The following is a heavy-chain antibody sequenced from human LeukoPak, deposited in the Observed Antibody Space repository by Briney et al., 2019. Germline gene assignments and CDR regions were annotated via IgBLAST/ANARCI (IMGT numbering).Heavy chain of an antibody. CDR3: ARDGELLWFGELLYD. D-gene: IGHD3-10*01. Sequence: GPSLRLSCAASGFTFSSYWMSWVRQAPGKGLEWVAKIKQDGSEKYYVDSVKGRFTISRDNAKNSLYLQMNSLRAEDTAVYYCARDGELLWFGELLYDWGQGTLVTVSS. CDR1: GFTFSSYW. J-gene: IGHJ4*02. CDR2: IKQDGSEK. V-gene: IGHV3-7*03.